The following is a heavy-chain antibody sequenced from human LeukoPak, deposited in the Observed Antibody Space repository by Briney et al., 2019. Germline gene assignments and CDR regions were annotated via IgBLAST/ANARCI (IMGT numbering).Heavy chain of an antibody. J-gene: IGHJ3*02. CDR2: ISSSGGST. Sequence: GGSLRLSCAASGFTFSNFAMRWVRQAPGKGLEWVSSISSSGGSTYYADFVKGRFTVSRDNSKNTLYLQMNSLRAEDTAVYYCARDRYYDSSGYGSAFDIWGQGTMVTVSS. V-gene: IGHV3-23*01. CDR3: ARDRYYDSSGYGSAFDI. D-gene: IGHD3-22*01. CDR1: GFTFSNFA.